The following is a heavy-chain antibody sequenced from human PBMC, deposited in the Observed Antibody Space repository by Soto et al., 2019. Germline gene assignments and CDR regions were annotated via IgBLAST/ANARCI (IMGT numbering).Heavy chain of an antibody. D-gene: IGHD3-9*01. CDR3: ARLLDGLHFDY. V-gene: IGHV4-39*01. CDR2: IYYSGST. J-gene: IGHJ4*02. CDR1: GGSISSSSYY. Sequence: QLQLQESGPGLVKPSETLSLTCTVSGGSISSSSYYWVWIRQPPGKGLEWIGSIYYSGSTYYNPSLRSRVTISVDTSKNQYSLKLSSVTAADTAVYYCARLLDGLHFDYWGQGTLVTVSS.